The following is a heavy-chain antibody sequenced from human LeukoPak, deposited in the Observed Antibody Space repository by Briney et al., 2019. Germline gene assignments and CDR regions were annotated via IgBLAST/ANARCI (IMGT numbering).Heavy chain of an antibody. D-gene: IGHD6-25*01. J-gene: IGHJ4*02. CDR1: GFPFSSYE. CDR3: CQRDSDS. Sequence: GGSLRLSCAASGFPFSSYELAWVRQAPGKGLEWVSGLSGSDGTTYYADSVKGRFTIFRDISKKTLYLQMNSLRAEDTALYHCCQRDSDSWGQGTLVTVSS. CDR2: LSGSDGTT. V-gene: IGHV3-23*01.